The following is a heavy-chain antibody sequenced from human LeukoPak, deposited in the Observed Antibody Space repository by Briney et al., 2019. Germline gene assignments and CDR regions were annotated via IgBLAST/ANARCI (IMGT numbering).Heavy chain of an antibody. CDR3: ARGISGIAAAAQRTYFDY. CDR1: GGTFSSYA. J-gene: IGHJ4*02. V-gene: IGHV1-69*13. D-gene: IGHD6-13*01. CDR2: IIPIFGTA. Sequence: SVKVSCKASGGTFSSYAVSWVRQAPGQGLEWMGGIIPIFGTANYAQKFQGRVTITADESTSTAYMELSSLRSEDTAVYYCARGISGIAAAAQRTYFDYWGQGTLVTVSS.